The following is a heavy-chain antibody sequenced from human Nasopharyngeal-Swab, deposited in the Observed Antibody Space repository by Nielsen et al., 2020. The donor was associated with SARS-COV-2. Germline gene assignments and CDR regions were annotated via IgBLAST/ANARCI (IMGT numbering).Heavy chain of an antibody. V-gene: IGHV2-5*02. D-gene: IGHD3-10*01. CDR2: IYWDDDK. CDR3: AHSLHYYGSGSLFSNYYYYYMDV. J-gene: IGHJ6*03. Sequence: WIRQPPGKALEWLALIYWDDDKRYSPSLKSRLTITKDTSKNQVVLTMTNMDPVDTATYYCAHSLHYYGSGSLFSNYYYYYMDVWSKGTTVTVSS.